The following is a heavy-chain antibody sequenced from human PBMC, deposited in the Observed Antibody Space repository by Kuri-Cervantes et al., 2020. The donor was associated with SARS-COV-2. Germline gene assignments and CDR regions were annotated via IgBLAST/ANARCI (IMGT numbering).Heavy chain of an antibody. J-gene: IGHJ4*02. CDR1: GFTFSSYA. V-gene: IGHV3-30-3*01. Sequence: GESLKISCVASGFTFSSYAIHCVRQAPGKGLEWVAVISYDGSNKYYADSVKGRFTISRDNSKNTLYLQMNSLRAEDTAVYYCARAPDDSSGVFDYWGQGTLVTVSS. CDR3: ARAPDDSSGVFDY. D-gene: IGHD3-22*01. CDR2: ISYDGSNK.